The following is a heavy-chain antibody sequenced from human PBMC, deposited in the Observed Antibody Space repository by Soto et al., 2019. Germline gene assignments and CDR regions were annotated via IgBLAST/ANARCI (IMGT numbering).Heavy chain of an antibody. Sequence: EVQLVESGGGLVQPGGSLRLSCAASGITVSSNYMSWVRQAPGKGLECVSVISSGGSTYYADSVKGRFTISRDNSKNTLYLQMNSLRVEDTAVYYCARADGSGYYRRWFDPWGQGTLVTVSS. J-gene: IGHJ5*02. CDR2: ISSGGST. V-gene: IGHV3-66*01. D-gene: IGHD3-22*01. CDR1: GITVSSNY. CDR3: ARADGSGYYRRWFDP.